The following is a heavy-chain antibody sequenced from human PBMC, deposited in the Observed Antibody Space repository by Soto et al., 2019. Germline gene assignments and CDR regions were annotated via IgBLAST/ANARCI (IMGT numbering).Heavy chain of an antibody. V-gene: IGHV1-69*01. Sequence: KVSCKASAGTFSSYALSWVRQAPGQGLEWMGGIIPPLGTVNFAQRFQGRVTLTADDSTSTAYMELSSLTSDDTAVYYCARESGFRGNYGMDVWGQGTTVTVAS. CDR1: AGTFSSYA. CDR2: IIPPLGTV. CDR3: ARESGFRGNYGMDV. D-gene: IGHD3-22*01. J-gene: IGHJ6*02.